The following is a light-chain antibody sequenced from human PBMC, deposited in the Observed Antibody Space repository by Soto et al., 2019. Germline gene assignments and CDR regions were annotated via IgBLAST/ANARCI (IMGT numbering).Light chain of an antibody. J-gene: IGKJ1*01. Sequence: IVMTQSPDPLSVSLGERATLSCRASQTIYNNVAWYQKRPGQAPRLLIYHTSSRATGIPARFSGSGSGTEFTLTISSLQSEDFAVYYCQHYQNLWAFGQGTKVDIK. CDR1: QTIYNN. V-gene: IGKV3-15*01. CDR3: QHYQNLWA. CDR2: HTS.